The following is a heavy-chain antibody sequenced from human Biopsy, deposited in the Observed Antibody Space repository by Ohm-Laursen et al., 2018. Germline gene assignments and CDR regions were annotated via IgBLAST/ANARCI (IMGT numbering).Heavy chain of an antibody. V-gene: IGHV1-69*13. CDR2: IIPVFGTP. CDR3: ARLYYDSSGYNPWYFDL. Sequence: SVKVSCKASGGSTSSYAIGWVRQAPGQGLEWMGGIIPVFGTPKYAQKFQGRVTITADESTSTAYMELSSLRTDDTAVYYCARLYYDSSGYNPWYFDLWGRGTLVTVSS. J-gene: IGHJ2*01. CDR1: GGSTSSYA. D-gene: IGHD3-22*01.